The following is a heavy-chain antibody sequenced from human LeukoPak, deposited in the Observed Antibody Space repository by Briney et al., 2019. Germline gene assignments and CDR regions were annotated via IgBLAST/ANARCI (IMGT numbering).Heavy chain of an antibody. CDR3: ARSYYYGSGSQFPYYYYGMDV. CDR1: GGTFSSYA. V-gene: IGHV1-69*01. D-gene: IGHD3-10*01. J-gene: IGHJ6*04. CDR2: IIPIFGTA. Sequence: EASVKVSCKASGGTFSSYAISWVRQAPGQGLEWMGGIIPIFGTANYAQKFQGRVTITADASTSTAYMELSSLRSEATAVYYCARSYYYGSGSQFPYYYYGMDVWGKGTTVTVSS.